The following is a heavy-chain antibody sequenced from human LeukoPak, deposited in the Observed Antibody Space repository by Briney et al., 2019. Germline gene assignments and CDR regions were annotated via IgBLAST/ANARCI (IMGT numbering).Heavy chain of an antibody. CDR1: GGSISSSSHY. D-gene: IGHD3-22*01. J-gene: IGHJ4*02. CDR3: ARQKITTSDY. V-gene: IGHV4-39*01. CDR2: IYYSGST. Sequence: SETLSLTCTVSGGSISSSSHYWGWIRQPPGKGLEWIGGIYYSGSTYYNPSLKSRVIISVDTSKNQFSLKLTSVTAADTAVYYCARQKITTSDYWGQGTLATVSS.